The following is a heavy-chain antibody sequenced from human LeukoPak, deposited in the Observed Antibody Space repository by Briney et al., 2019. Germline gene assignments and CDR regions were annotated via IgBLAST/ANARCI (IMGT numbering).Heavy chain of an antibody. D-gene: IGHD3-10*01. CDR2: INQDGSQK. CDR3: ARFRYYYISGRGWFDP. Sequence: GGSLRLSCAASGFTFSSNQMSWVRQAPGKGLECVANINQDGSQKYSVDSVKGRFTISRDNAKNSLYLQMDSLRAEDTAVYYCARFRYYYISGRGWFDPWGQGTLVTVSS. CDR1: GFTFSSNQ. J-gene: IGHJ5*02. V-gene: IGHV3-7*05.